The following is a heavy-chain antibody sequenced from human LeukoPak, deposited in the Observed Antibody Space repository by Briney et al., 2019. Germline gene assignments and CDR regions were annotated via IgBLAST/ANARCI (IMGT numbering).Heavy chain of an antibody. CDR3: ARFPNDYGDAFDI. J-gene: IGHJ3*02. D-gene: IGHD4-17*01. CDR1: GGSISSSSYY. CDR2: IYYSGST. V-gene: IGHV4-39*07. Sequence: SETLSLTCTVSGGSISSSSYYWGWIRQPPGKGLEWIGSIYYSGSTYYNPSLKSRVTITVDTSENQFSLKLSSVTAADTAVYYCARFPNDYGDAFDIWGQGTMVTVSS.